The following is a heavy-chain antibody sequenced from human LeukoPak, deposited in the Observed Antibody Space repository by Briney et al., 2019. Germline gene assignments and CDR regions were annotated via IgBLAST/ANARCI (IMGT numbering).Heavy chain of an antibody. CDR3: AKSPPRQWLSDYYYMDV. D-gene: IGHD6-19*01. V-gene: IGHV1-69*05. J-gene: IGHJ6*03. CDR2: IIPIFGAA. Sequence: ASVKVSCKASGGTFSSYAISWVRQAPGQGLEWMGGIIPIFGAANYAQKFQGRVTITTDESTNTAYMELSSLISEDTAVYYCAKSPPRQWLSDYYYMDVWGKGTTVTVSS. CDR1: GGTFSSYA.